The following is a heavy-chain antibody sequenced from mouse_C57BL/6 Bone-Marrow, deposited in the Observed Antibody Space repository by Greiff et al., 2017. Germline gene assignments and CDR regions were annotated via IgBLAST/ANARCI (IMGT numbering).Heavy chain of an antibody. V-gene: IGHV1-64*01. Sequence: VKLQQSGAELVKPGASVKLSCKASGYTFTSYWMHWVKQRPGQGLEWIGMIHPNSGSTNYNEKFKSKATLTVDKSSSTAYMQLSSLTSEDSAVYYCARAVLLFDYWGQGTTLTVSS. CDR1: GYTFTSYW. D-gene: IGHD1-1*01. J-gene: IGHJ2*01. CDR2: IHPNSGST. CDR3: ARAVLLFDY.